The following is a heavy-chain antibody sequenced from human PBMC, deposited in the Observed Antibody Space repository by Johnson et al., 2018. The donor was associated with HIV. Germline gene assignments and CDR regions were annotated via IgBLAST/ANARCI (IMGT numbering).Heavy chain of an antibody. D-gene: IGHD1-26*01. V-gene: IGHV3-30*04. Sequence: QVQLVESGGGVVQPGGSLRLSCVASGFTFSSYAMLWVRQAPGKGLEWVAVISYDGSNKYYADSVKGRFTISRDNSKNTLYLQMNSLRAEDTAVYYCAREGRLGSYLGGVAFDIWGQGTMVTVSS. J-gene: IGHJ3*02. CDR2: ISYDGSNK. CDR1: GFTFSSYA. CDR3: AREGRLGSYLGGVAFDI.